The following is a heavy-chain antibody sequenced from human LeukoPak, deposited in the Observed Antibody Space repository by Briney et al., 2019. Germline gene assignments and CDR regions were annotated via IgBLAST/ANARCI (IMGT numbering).Heavy chain of an antibody. CDR3: TTDLTVTSDYYYYYMDV. D-gene: IGHD4-17*01. V-gene: IGHV3-15*01. CDR1: GFTFSNAW. CDR2: IKSKTDGGTT. J-gene: IGHJ6*03. Sequence: GGSLRLSCAASGFTFSNAWMSWVRQAPGKGLEWVGRIKSKTDGGTTDYAAPVKGRFTISRDDSKNTLYRQMNSLKTEDTAVYYCTTDLTVTSDYYYYYMDVWGKGTTVTVSS.